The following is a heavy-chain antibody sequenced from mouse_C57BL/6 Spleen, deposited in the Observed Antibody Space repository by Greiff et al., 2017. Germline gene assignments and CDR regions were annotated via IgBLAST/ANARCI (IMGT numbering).Heavy chain of an antibody. J-gene: IGHJ3*01. Sequence: VQLKESGPGLVKPSQSLSLTCSVTGYSITSGYYWNWIRQFPGNKLEWMGNISYDGSNNYNPSLKNRISITRDTYKNQFFLKLNSVTTEETSTYYCARGDYYGSSPFAYWGQGTLVTVSA. V-gene: IGHV3-6*01. CDR1: GYSITSGYY. D-gene: IGHD1-1*01. CDR2: ISYDGSN. CDR3: ARGDYYGSSPFAY.